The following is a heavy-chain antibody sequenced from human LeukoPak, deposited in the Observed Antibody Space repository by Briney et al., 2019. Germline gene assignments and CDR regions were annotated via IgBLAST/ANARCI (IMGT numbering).Heavy chain of an antibody. CDR2: IGKAGDT. J-gene: IGHJ4*02. CDR3: ASLGDSIY. D-gene: IGHD1-26*01. CDR1: GFAFTYYG. V-gene: IGHV3-13*01. Sequence: GGSLRLSCAASGFAFTYYGMHWVRQATGGGLEWVSSIGKAGDTYYADSVKGRFTISRESANNHFYLQMNSLRAGDTAVYFCASLGDSIYWGQGTLVTVSS.